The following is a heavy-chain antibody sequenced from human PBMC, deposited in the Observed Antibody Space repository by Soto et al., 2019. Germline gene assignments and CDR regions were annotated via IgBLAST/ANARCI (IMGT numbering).Heavy chain of an antibody. CDR1: GYSFSSYW. CDR2: IDPSDSYT. J-gene: IGHJ6*02. Sequence: LNISCKGSGYSFSSYWISWVRQMPGKGLEWMGRIDPSDSYTNYSPSFQGHVTISADKSISTAYLQWSSLKASDTAMYYCATAGGCSSTSCHLLGNYYYYGMDVWGQGTTVTSP. D-gene: IGHD2-2*01. CDR3: ATAGGCSSTSCHLLGNYYYYGMDV. V-gene: IGHV5-10-1*01.